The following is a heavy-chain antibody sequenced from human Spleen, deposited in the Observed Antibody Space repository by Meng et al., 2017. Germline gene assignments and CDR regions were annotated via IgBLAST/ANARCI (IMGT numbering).Heavy chain of an antibody. J-gene: IGHJ4*02. CDR3: ARRGLRKSLDF. CDR1: GYPFTDYT. V-gene: IGHV1-2*02. Sequence: ASVKVSCKATGYPFTDYTIHWVRQAPGQGLEWMGWLTPYSGGTNFAQKFRGRVAMTRDTSGATAYMELNSLTYDDSAIYYCARRGLRKSLDFWGQGTLVTVSS. CDR2: LTPYSGGT.